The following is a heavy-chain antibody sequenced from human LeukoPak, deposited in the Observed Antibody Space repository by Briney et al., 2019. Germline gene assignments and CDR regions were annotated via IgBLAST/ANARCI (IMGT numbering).Heavy chain of an antibody. Sequence: SETLSLTCTVSGDSISSYYWSWIRQPPGKGLEWMGYINYSGNTNYNPSLKSRVTISVDTSKNQFSLRLTSVTAAGTAVYYCAREGRQDYVYFDCWGQGTLVTVSS. CDR2: INYSGNT. V-gene: IGHV4-59*01. CDR3: AREGRQDYVYFDC. CDR1: GDSISSYY. D-gene: IGHD4-17*01. J-gene: IGHJ4*02.